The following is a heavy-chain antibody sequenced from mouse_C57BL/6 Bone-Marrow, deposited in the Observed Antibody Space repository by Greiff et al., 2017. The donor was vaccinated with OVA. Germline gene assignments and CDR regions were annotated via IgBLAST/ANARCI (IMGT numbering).Heavy chain of an antibody. CDR2: IDPSDSYT. V-gene: IGHV1-50*01. Sequence: QVQLQQSGAELVKPGASVKLSCKASGYTFTSYWMQWVKQRPGQGLERIGEIDPSDSYTNYNQKFKGKATLTVDTSSSTAYMQLSSLTSEDSAVYYCARLTAVVDYAMDYWGQGTSVTVSS. D-gene: IGHD1-1*01. CDR1: GYTFTSYW. J-gene: IGHJ4*01. CDR3: ARLTAVVDYAMDY.